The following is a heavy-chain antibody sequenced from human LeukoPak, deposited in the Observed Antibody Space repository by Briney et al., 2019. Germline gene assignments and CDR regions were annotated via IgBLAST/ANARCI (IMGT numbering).Heavy chain of an antibody. J-gene: IGHJ4*02. Sequence: PGGCLRLSCAASGFTFDDYAMHWVRQAPGKGLEWVSGISWNRGSIGYADSVKGRFTISRDNAKMSLYLQMNSLRAEDTALYYCAKGYCSSISCHADYWGQGTLVTASS. V-gene: IGHV3-9*01. D-gene: IGHD2-2*01. CDR1: GFTFDDYA. CDR2: ISWNRGSI. CDR3: AKGYCSSISCHADY.